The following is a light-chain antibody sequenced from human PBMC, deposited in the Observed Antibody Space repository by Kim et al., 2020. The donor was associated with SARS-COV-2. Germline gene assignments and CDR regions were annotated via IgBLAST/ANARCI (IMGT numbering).Light chain of an antibody. CDR2: DNN. CDR3: GTWYSSLSAVV. CDR1: SSKIGNNY. Sequence: GQKVTISCSGSSSKIGNNYVYWYQQLPGTAPKLLIYDNNKRPSGIPDRFSGSKSGTSATLGITGLQTGDEADYYCGTWYSSLSAVVFGGGTQLTVL. V-gene: IGLV1-51*01. J-gene: IGLJ2*01.